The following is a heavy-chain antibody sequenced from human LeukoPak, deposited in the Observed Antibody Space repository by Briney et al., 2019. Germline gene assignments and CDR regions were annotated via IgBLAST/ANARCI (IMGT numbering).Heavy chain of an antibody. V-gene: IGHV4-59*10. D-gene: IGHD3-10*01. Sequence: SETLSLTCAVYGGSFSGYYWSWIRQPPGKGLEWIGRIYTSGSTNYNPSLKSRVTMSVDTSKNQFSLKLSSVTAADTAVYYCARGQYYYGSGSLYFDYWGQGTLVTVSS. J-gene: IGHJ4*02. CDR1: GGSFSGYY. CDR2: IYTSGST. CDR3: ARGQYYYGSGSLYFDY.